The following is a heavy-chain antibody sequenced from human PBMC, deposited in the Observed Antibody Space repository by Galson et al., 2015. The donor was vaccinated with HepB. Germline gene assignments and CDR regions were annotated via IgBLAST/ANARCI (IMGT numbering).Heavy chain of an antibody. CDR3: ASRPGGAAARARGAFDI. D-gene: IGHD6-13*01. V-gene: IGHV1-69*13. CDR2: IIPIFGTA. CDR1: GGTFSSYA. J-gene: IGHJ3*02. Sequence: SVKVSCKASGGTFSSYAISWVRQAPGQGLEWMGGIIPIFGTANYAQKFQGRVTITADESTSTAYMELSSLGSEDTAVYYCASRPGGAAARARGAFDIWGQGTMVTVSS.